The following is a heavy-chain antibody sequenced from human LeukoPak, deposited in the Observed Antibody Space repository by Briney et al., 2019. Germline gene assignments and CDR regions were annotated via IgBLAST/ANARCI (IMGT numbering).Heavy chain of an antibody. J-gene: IGHJ3*02. V-gene: IGHV4-59*08. CDR1: GGTISSYY. CDR3: ARGTVTTSMKAFDI. CDR2: IYYSGSP. D-gene: IGHD4-17*01. Sequence: SETLSLTCTVSGGTISSYYWSWIRQPPGKGLEWMGYIYYSGSPNYNPSLKSRVTISVDTSKKQSSLKLSSVTAADTAVYYCARGTVTTSMKAFDIWGQGTMVTVSS.